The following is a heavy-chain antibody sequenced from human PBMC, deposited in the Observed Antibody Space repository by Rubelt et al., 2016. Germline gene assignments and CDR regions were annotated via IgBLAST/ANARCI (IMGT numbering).Heavy chain of an antibody. D-gene: IGHD2-21*01. Sequence: GFTFSSYGMHWVRQAPGKGLEWVAVIWYDGSNKYYADSVKGRFTISRDNSKNTLYLQMNSLRAEDTAVYYCAREGLWLRAFDIWGQGTMVTVSS. CDR2: IWYDGSNK. CDR1: GFTFSSYG. CDR3: AREGLWLRAFDI. J-gene: IGHJ3*02. V-gene: IGHV3-33*01.